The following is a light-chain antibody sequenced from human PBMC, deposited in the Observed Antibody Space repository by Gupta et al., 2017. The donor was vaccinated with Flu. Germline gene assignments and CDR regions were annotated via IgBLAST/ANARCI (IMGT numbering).Light chain of an antibody. CDR2: DAS. CDR3: QQFNNYPLLT. J-gene: IGKJ4*01. Sequence: AIQFTQSPSSLSASVGDRVTITCRASQGISSALAWYQQKPGKAPKLLIYDASILESGVPSRFSGSGSGTDFTLTISSRQPEDFAPYYCQQFNNYPLLTFGGGTKVEIK. CDR1: QGISSA. V-gene: IGKV1D-13*01.